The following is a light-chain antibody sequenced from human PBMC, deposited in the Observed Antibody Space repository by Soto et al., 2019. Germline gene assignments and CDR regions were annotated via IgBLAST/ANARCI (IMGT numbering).Light chain of an antibody. Sequence: DIQMTQSPSTLSASVGARVSITCRASQSISNWLAWYQQKPGKAPKLLIYDDSSLESGVPSRFSGSRSGTEFTLTISSLQPADFATYYCQQYNSFSRTFGQGTKGDIK. CDR2: DDS. V-gene: IGKV1-5*01. CDR3: QQYNSFSRT. J-gene: IGKJ1*01. CDR1: QSISNW.